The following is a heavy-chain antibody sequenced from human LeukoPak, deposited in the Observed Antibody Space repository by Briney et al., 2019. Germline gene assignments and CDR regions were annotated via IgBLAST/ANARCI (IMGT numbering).Heavy chain of an antibody. J-gene: IGHJ4*02. CDR3: ARVRGSYSSDY. Sequence: PGGSLRLSCAASGLTFSDYYMSWIRQAPGKGLEWVSFISKDGRSMAYADSVKGRFTISRDNAKNSSYLQMNSLTADDTAVYFCARVRGSYSSDYWGQGTLVTVSS. CDR2: ISKDGRSM. V-gene: IGHV3-11*01. CDR1: GLTFSDYY. D-gene: IGHD5-12*01.